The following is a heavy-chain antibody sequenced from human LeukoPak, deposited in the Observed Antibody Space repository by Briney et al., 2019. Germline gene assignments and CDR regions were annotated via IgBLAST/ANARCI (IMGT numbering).Heavy chain of an antibody. CDR2: IYYSGGA. CDR1: GGSISSYY. Sequence: NPSETLSLTCTVSGGSISSYYWSWIRQPPGKGLEWIGYIYYSGGANYNPSLKSRVTISVDTSKSQFSLKLSSLTAADTAVYYCARGLQYQLLFRDAFDIWGQGTMVTVSS. V-gene: IGHV4-59*01. D-gene: IGHD2-2*01. CDR3: ARGLQYQLLFRDAFDI. J-gene: IGHJ3*02.